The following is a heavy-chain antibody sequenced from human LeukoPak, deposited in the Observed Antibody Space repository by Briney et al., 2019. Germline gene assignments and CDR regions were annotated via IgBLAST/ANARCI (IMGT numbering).Heavy chain of an antibody. CDR3: ARDLGGGYYYYGMDV. V-gene: IGHV4-59*01. Sequence: SETLSLTCTVSSGSIRNYYWSWIRQPPGKGLEWIGYIYYSGSTNYNPSLKSRVTISVDTSKNQFSLKLSSVTAADTAVYYCARDLGGGYYYYGMDVWGQGTTVTVSS. J-gene: IGHJ6*02. CDR2: IYYSGST. CDR1: SGSIRNYY. D-gene: IGHD3-16*01.